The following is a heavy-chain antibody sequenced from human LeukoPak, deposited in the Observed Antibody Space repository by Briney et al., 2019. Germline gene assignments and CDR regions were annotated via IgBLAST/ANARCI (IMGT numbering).Heavy chain of an antibody. CDR1: GFTFSSYG. CDR2: ISYDGSNK. V-gene: IGHV3-30*18. CDR3: AKLGSLDYYDSSGYYSPLPYFDY. Sequence: GRSLRLSCAASGFTFSSYGMLWVRQAPGKGLEWVAVISYDGSNKYYADSVKGRFTISRDNSKNTLYLQMNSLRAEDTAVYYCAKLGSLDYYDSSGYYSPLPYFDYWGQGTLVTVSS. J-gene: IGHJ4*02. D-gene: IGHD3-22*01.